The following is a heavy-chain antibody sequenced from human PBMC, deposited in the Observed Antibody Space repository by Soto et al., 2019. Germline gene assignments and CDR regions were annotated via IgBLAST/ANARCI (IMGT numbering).Heavy chain of an antibody. CDR3: AEGGIAAAYYGMDV. D-gene: IGHD6-13*01. V-gene: IGHV1-69*13. CDR2: IIPISGTT. CDR1: GDVFRSYG. Sequence: ASVKVSCKASGDVFRSYGINWVRQAPGQGLEWMGGIIPISGTTNYAQKFQGRVAITADESTDTVYMELSRLRSEDTAVYYCAEGGIAAAYYGMDVWGQGTTVTVS. J-gene: IGHJ6*02.